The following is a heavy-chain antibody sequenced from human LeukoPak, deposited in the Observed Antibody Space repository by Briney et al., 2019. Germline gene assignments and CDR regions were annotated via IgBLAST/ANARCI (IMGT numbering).Heavy chain of an antibody. V-gene: IGHV4-38-2*02. J-gene: IGHJ6*03. Sequence: SETLSLTCTVSDYSISSGDYYWGWIRQPPGKGPEWIGSIFHSGSTYYNPSLKSRVTISVDTSKNQFSLKLSSVTAADTAVYYCARGDILTGYYLYYYYYYMDVWGKGTTVTISS. D-gene: IGHD3-9*01. CDR2: IFHSGST. CDR3: ARGDILTGYYLYYYYYYMDV. CDR1: DYSISSGDYY.